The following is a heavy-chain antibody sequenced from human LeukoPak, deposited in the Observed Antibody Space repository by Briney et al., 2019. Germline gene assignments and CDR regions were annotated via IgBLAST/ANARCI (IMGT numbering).Heavy chain of an antibody. J-gene: IGHJ4*02. V-gene: IGHV4-59*01. D-gene: IGHD2-21*01. Sequence: PSETLSLTCTVSGGSISSYYWSWIRQPPGKGLEWIGYIYYSGSTNYNPSLKSRVTISVDTSKNQFSLRLSSVTAADTAVYYCARGYQYSGGVYFDYWGQGTLVTVSS. CDR3: ARGYQYSGGVYFDY. CDR1: GGSISSYY. CDR2: IYYSGST.